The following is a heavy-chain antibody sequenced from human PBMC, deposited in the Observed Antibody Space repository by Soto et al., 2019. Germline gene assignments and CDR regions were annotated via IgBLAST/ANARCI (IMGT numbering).Heavy chain of an antibody. CDR1: GFTFSSYE. V-gene: IGHV3-48*03. J-gene: IGHJ4*02. CDR2: ISSSGSTI. CDR3: ARSYCGGDCYSYYFDY. Sequence: VQLVEXXGGLVQPGGSLRLSCAASGFTFSSYEMNWVRQAPGKXLXXXSYISSSGSTIYYADSVKGRFTISRDNAKNSLYLQMNSLRAEDTAVYYCARSYCGGDCYSYYFDYWGQGTLVTVSS. D-gene: IGHD2-21*02.